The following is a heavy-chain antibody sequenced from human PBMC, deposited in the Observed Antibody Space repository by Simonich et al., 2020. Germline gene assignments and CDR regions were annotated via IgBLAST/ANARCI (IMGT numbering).Heavy chain of an antibody. J-gene: IGHJ3*02. Sequence: QVQLVQSGAEVKKPGASVKVSCKASGYTFTGYYMHWVRQAPGQGLERIGWINPNSGGTNYAQKLQGRVTMTRDTSISTAYMELSRLRSDDTAVYYCARVRFEAFDIWGQGTMVTVSS. CDR3: ARVRFEAFDI. CDR2: INPNSGGT. V-gene: IGHV1-2*02. CDR1: GYTFTGYY.